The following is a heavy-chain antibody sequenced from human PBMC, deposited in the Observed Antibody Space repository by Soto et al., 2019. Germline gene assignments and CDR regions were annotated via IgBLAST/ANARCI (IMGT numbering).Heavy chain of an antibody. CDR3: TREFSGYDSGYNWFDP. CDR1: GYTFTTYG. V-gene: IGHV1-18*01. CDR2: ISAYNGNT. D-gene: IGHD5-12*01. Sequence: QVQLVQSGAEVKKPGASVKVSCKASGYTFTTYGISWVRQAPGQGLEWMGWISAYNGNTNYAQKLQGRVTMTTDTSTSTAYMDLRSLRSDDTAVYYCTREFSGYDSGYNWFDPWGQGTLVTVSS. J-gene: IGHJ5*02.